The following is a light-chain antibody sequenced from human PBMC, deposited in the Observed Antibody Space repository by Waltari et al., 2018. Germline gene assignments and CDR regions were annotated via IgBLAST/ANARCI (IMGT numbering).Light chain of an antibody. J-gene: IGKJ1*01. CDR3: QQYYSSPQT. V-gene: IGKV4-1*01. CDR1: KSLLDSSNNKNY. CDR2: WAY. Sequence: DIVMTQSPDSLAVSLGARATISCKSTKSLLDSSNNKNYLAWYQRKPGQPPKMLISWAYTRESGVPDRFSGSGSGTDFTLIISSLQAEDVAVYYCQQYYSSPQTFGQGTKVEIE.